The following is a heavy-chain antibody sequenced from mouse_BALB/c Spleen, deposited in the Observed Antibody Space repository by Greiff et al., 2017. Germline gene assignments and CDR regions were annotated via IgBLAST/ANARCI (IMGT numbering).Heavy chain of an antibody. Sequence: QVQLKQSGPELVKPGASVKISCKASGYAFSSSWMNWVKQRPGQGLEWIGRIYPGDGDTNYNGKFKGKATLTADKSSSTAYMQLSSLTSVDSAVYFCARRRINYDYFDYWGQGTTLTVSS. J-gene: IGHJ2*01. CDR1: GYAFSSSW. CDR2: IYPGDGDT. CDR3: ARRRINYDYFDY. V-gene: IGHV1-82*01. D-gene: IGHD1-1*02.